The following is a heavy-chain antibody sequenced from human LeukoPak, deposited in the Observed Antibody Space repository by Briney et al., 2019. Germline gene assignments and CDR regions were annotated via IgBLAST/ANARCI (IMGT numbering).Heavy chain of an antibody. CDR3: ARHSDYDILTGYSSYGMDV. Sequence: GESLKISCKGSGYSFTSYWIGWVRQMPGKGLEWMGIIYPGDSDTRYSPSFQGQVTISADKSISTAYLQWSSLKASDTAMYYCARHSDYDILTGYSSYGMDVWGQGTTLTVSS. D-gene: IGHD3-9*01. V-gene: IGHV5-51*01. CDR2: IYPGDSDT. CDR1: GYSFTSYW. J-gene: IGHJ6*02.